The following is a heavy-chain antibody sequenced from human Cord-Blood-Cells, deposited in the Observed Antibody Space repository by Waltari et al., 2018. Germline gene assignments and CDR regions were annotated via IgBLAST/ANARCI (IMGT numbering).Heavy chain of an antibody. CDR1: SISSYY. V-gene: IGHV4-59*01. CDR3: ARDKGGSYWFDP. D-gene: IGHD1-26*01. Sequence: SISSYYWSWIRQPPGKGLEWIGYIYYSGSTNYNPSLKSRVTISVDTSKNQFSLKLSSVTAADTAVYYCARDKGGSYWFDPWGQGTLVTVSS. CDR2: IYYSGST. J-gene: IGHJ5*02.